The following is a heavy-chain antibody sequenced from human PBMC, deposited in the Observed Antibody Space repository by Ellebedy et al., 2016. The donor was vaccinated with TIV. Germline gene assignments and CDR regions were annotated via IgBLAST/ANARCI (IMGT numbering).Heavy chain of an antibody. D-gene: IGHD4-23*01. CDR1: GGSISSSTYY. V-gene: IGHV4-39*07. Sequence: SETLSLTCTVSGGSISSSTYYWGWLRQPPGKGLDGIGSFYYSGSTYYNPSLKSRVTVSVDTSKSHFSLKLSSVTAADTAVYYCARAPGGYGGLGFDYWGQGTLVTVSS. CDR3: ARAPGGYGGLGFDY. J-gene: IGHJ4*02. CDR2: FYYSGST.